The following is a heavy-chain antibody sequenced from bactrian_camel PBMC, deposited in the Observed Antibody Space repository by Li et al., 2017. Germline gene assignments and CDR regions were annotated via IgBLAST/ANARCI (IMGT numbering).Heavy chain of an antibody. V-gene: IGHV3S26*01. CDR2: IDSDGTT. J-gene: IGHJ4*01. D-gene: IGHD5*01. Sequence: HVQLVESGGGSVQAGGSLRLSCTASGYTYSGNCMSWVRQAPGKEREWVAGIDSDGTTSYTDSVKDRFTLSVDNAKNTVYLQMNSLKTEDTAVYYCATLDGEESKGWVPSYNYWGQGTQVTVS. CDR1: GYTYSGNC. CDR3: ATLDGEESKGWVPSYNY.